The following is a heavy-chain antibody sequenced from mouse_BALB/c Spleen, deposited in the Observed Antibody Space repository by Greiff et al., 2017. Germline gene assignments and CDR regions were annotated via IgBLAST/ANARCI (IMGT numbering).Heavy chain of an antibody. CDR3: ARREELGRGWFAY. Sequence: QVTLKESGPGILQPSQTLSLTCSFSGFSLSTSGMGVSWIRQPSGKGLEWLAHIYWDDDKRYNPSLKSRLTISKDTSRNQVFLKITSVDTADTATYYCARREELGRGWFAYWGQGTLVTVSA. D-gene: IGHD4-1*01. V-gene: IGHV8-12*01. CDR2: IYWDDDK. J-gene: IGHJ3*01. CDR1: GFSLSTSGMG.